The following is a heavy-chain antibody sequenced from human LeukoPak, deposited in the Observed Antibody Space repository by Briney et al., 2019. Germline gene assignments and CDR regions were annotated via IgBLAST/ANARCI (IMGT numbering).Heavy chain of an antibody. CDR3: AKGGSGCYKYDC. D-gene: IGHD6-19*01. CDR2: ISGSGGTT. CDR1: GFTFSSYA. V-gene: IGHV3-23*01. Sequence: GGSLRLSCAASGFTFSSYAMSWVRQAPGKGLEWVSAISGSGGTTYYADSVKGRFTISRDNSKNTLYLQMDSLRAEDTAVYYCAKGGSGCYKYDCWGQGTLVSVSS. J-gene: IGHJ4*02.